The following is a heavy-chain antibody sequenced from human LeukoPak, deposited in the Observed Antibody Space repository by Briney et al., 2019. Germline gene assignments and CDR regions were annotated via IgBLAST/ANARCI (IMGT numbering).Heavy chain of an antibody. Sequence: GGSLRLSCAASGFTFTTYWMSWVRQAPGKGLEWVANIKQDGTEKYYVDSVKGRFTISRDNAKNSLYLQMNSLRVEDTAVYYCAKVAKYYYGPETYYFFEHWGQGTPVTASS. J-gene: IGHJ4*02. CDR1: GFTFTTYW. CDR3: AKVAKYYYGPETYYFFEH. V-gene: IGHV3-7*01. CDR2: IKQDGTEK. D-gene: IGHD3-10*01.